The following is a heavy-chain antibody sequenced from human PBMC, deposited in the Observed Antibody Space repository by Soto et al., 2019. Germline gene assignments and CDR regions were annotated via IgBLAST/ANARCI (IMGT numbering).Heavy chain of an antibody. D-gene: IGHD2-15*01. V-gene: IGHV3-11*04. CDR3: VKDRGGCWTFDS. CDR2: ISSSGSPI. CDR1: GFTFSDYY. J-gene: IGHJ4*02. Sequence: PGGSLRLSCAASGFTFSDYYMSWIRQAPGKGLEWVSYISSSGSPIYYAESVEGRFTISRDNSKSMLYLEMNSLRLEDTAVYYCVKDRGGCWTFDSWGQGTLVTVSS.